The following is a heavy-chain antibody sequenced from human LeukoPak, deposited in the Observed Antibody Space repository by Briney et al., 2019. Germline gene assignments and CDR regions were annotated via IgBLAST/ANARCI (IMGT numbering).Heavy chain of an antibody. CDR2: IISSGTTI. J-gene: IGHJ4*02. D-gene: IGHD6-19*01. V-gene: IGHV3-11*04. Sequence: GGSLRLSCAASGFTFSDYYMSWIRQAPGKWLEWVSYIISSGTTIYYADSVKGRFTISRDNAKNSLYLQMNSLRAEDTAVYYCARHGSGWDFDYWGQGTLVTVSS. CDR3: ARHGSGWDFDY. CDR1: GFTFSDYY.